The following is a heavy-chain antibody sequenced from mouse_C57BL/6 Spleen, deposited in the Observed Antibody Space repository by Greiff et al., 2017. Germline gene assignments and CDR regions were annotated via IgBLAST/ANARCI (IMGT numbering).Heavy chain of an antibody. Sequence: VQLQQSGAELARPGASVKLSCKASGYTFTSYGISWVKQRTGQGLEWIGEIYPRSGNTYYNEKFKGKGTLTANKSSSTAYMELRSLTAEESAVYFCAKGVYYGSSQYYFDYWGKGTTLTVSS. CDR2: IYPRSGNT. V-gene: IGHV1-81*01. D-gene: IGHD1-1*01. J-gene: IGHJ2*01. CDR3: AKGVYYGSSQYYFDY. CDR1: GYTFTSYG.